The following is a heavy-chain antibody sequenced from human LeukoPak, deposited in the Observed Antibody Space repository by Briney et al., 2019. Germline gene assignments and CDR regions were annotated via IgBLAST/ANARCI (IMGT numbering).Heavy chain of an antibody. CDR2: INHSGSI. CDR1: GGSFSGYY. V-gene: IGHV4-34*01. J-gene: IGHJ6*03. CDR3: ARHSLWFGVYYYYMDV. Sequence: SETLSLTCAVYGGSFSGYYWSWIRQPPGKGLEWIGEINHSGSINYNPSLKSRVTISVDTSKKQFSLKLSSVTAADTAVYYCARHSLWFGVYYYYMDVWGKGTTVTISS. D-gene: IGHD3-10*01.